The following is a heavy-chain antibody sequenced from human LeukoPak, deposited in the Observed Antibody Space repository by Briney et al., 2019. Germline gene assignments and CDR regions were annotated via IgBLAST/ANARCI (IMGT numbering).Heavy chain of an antibody. V-gene: IGHV3-30*18. J-gene: IGHJ4*02. CDR3: EKDFSNGAGYYFDY. CDR1: GFTFSSYG. D-gene: IGHD4-17*01. Sequence: PGGSLRLSCAASGFTFSSYGMHWVRRAPGKGLEWVAVISYDGSNKYYADSVKGRFTISRDNSKNTLYLQMNSLRAEDTAVYYCEKDFSNGAGYYFDYWGQGTLVTVSS. CDR2: ISYDGSNK.